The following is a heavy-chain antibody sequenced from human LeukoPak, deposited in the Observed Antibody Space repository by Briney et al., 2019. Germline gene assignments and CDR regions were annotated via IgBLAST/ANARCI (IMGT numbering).Heavy chain of an antibody. D-gene: IGHD3-3*01. J-gene: IGHJ4*02. Sequence: PGGSLRLSCAASGFTFSSYAMSWVRQAPGKGLEWVSAISGSGGSTYYADSVKGRFTISRDNSKNTLYLQMNSLRAEDTAVYYCARMGWLRSINYFDYWGQGTLVTVSS. CDR3: ARMGWLRSINYFDY. CDR1: GFTFSSYA. V-gene: IGHV3-23*01. CDR2: ISGSGGST.